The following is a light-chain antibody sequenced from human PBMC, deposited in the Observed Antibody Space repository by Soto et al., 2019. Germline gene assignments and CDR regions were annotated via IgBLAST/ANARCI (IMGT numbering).Light chain of an antibody. V-gene: IGKV1-5*01. Sequence: DIPMTQSPSTLSASVGDRVTITCRASQSISSWLAWYQQKPGKAPKLLIYDASSLESGVPSRLSGSGSGTEFTLTISRLQPDDSATYYCQQYYSYPLTFGGGTKVEIK. CDR2: DAS. J-gene: IGKJ4*01. CDR1: QSISSW. CDR3: QQYYSYPLT.